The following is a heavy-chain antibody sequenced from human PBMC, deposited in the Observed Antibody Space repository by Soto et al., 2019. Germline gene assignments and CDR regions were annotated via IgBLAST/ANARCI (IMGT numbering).Heavy chain of an antibody. CDR3: ARAVAQDSSGWYDDN. V-gene: IGHV1-69*12. Sequence: QVQLLQSGPEVKKPGSSVKVSCKASGGTISSYAISWVRQAPGQGLEWMGGIIPIFRTPNYAQKFQGRVTITADDSATTAYMELSRLRSEDTAVYYCARAVAQDSSGWYDDNWGQGTLITVSS. D-gene: IGHD6-19*01. J-gene: IGHJ4*02. CDR1: GGTISSYA. CDR2: IIPIFRTP.